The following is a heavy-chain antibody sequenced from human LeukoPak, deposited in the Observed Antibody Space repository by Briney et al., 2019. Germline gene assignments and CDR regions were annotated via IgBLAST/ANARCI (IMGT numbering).Heavy chain of an antibody. J-gene: IGHJ4*02. CDR2: IWYGGSNK. CDR1: GFTFSSYG. V-gene: IGHV3-30*02. CDR3: AKSGSSTNYFDY. Sequence: GGSLRLSCAASGFTFSSYGMHWVRQAPGKGLEWVAVIWYGGSNKYYADSVKGRFTISRDNSKNTLYLQMNSLRAEDTAVYYCAKSGSSTNYFDYWGQGTLVNVSS. D-gene: IGHD6-6*01.